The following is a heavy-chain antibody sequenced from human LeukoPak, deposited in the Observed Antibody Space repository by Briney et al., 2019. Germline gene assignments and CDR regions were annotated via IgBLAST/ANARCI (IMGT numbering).Heavy chain of an antibody. V-gene: IGHV4-4*07. D-gene: IGHD3-10*01. J-gene: IGHJ5*02. Sequence: SETLSLTCTVSGGSISSYYWSWIRQPAGKGLEWIGRIYTSGSTNYNPSLKGRVTMSVDTSKNQFSLKLSSVTAADTAVYYCARVLVGSGGGPGLNWFDPWGQGTLVTVSS. CDR2: IYTSGST. CDR1: GGSISSYY. CDR3: ARVLVGSGGGPGLNWFDP.